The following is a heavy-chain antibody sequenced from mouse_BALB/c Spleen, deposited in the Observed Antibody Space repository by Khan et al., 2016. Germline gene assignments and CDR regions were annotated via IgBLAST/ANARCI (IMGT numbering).Heavy chain of an antibody. CDR3: ARTARTIN. CDR1: GFTFSSYG. Sequence: EVQFVESGGGLVQPGGSLKLSCAASGFTFSSYGMSWVRQTPDKSLELVASINSNGGSTYYPDGVKGRFTISIDNAKNTLYLQMSSLKSEDTAMYYRARTARTINWGQGTTLTVSS. J-gene: IGHJ2*01. V-gene: IGHV5-6-3*01. CDR2: INSNGGST. D-gene: IGHD1-2*01.